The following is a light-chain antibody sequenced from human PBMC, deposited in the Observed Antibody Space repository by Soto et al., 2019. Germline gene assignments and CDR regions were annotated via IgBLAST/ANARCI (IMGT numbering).Light chain of an antibody. V-gene: IGKV3-15*01. Sequence: EILMTQSPATLSVSPGERATLSCRASQSVGNNLAWYQQRPAQAPRLLIYAASTRATGIPARFSGSGSGTEFTLTISSLQSEDFAFYYCQQYNKWPLFTFGPGTRVDI. CDR2: AAS. CDR3: QQYNKWPLFT. J-gene: IGKJ3*01. CDR1: QSVGNN.